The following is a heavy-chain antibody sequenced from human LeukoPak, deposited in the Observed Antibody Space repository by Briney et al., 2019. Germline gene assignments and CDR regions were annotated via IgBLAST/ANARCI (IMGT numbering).Heavy chain of an antibody. Sequence: GGSLRLSCAASGFTFSSYGMHWVRQAPGKGLEWVTVLSFDGSNKFYADSVKGRFTISRDNSKNTLYLQMNGLRAEDTAVYYCTKGGGTGYSSSWYSHWGQGTLVTVSS. J-gene: IGHJ4*02. CDR1: GFTFSSYG. CDR2: LSFDGSNK. D-gene: IGHD6-13*01. CDR3: TKGGGTGYSSSWYSH. V-gene: IGHV3-30*18.